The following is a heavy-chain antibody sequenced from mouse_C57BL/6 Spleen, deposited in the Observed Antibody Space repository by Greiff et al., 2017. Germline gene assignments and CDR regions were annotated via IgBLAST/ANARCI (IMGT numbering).Heavy chain of an antibody. V-gene: IGHV1-69*01. Sequence: QVHVKQPGAELVMPGASVKLSCKASGYTFTSYWMHWVKQRPGQGLEWIGEIDPSDSYTNYNQKFKGKSTLTVDKSSSTAYMQLSSLTSEESAVYYCARRGDYYGSSYPYAMDYWGQGTSVTVSS. CDR2: IDPSDSYT. D-gene: IGHD1-1*01. J-gene: IGHJ4*01. CDR3: ARRGDYYGSSYPYAMDY. CDR1: GYTFTSYW.